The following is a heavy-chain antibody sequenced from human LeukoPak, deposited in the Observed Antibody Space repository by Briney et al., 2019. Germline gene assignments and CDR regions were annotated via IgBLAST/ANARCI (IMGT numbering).Heavy chain of an antibody. D-gene: IGHD2-15*01. CDR2: IKVNSGGT. J-gene: IGHJ6*02. Sequence: ASVKVSCKASGYTFTGYYMHWVRQAPGRGPEWMGWIKVNSGGTNYAQKFQGRVTMTRDTSITTVYMELSSLRSDDTAVYYCARDIVVVAAGVYGMDVWGQGTTITVSS. CDR3: ARDIVVVAAGVYGMDV. CDR1: GYTFTGYY. V-gene: IGHV1-2*02.